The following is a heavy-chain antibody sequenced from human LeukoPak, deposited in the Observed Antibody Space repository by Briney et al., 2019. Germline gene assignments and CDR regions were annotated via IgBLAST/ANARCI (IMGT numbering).Heavy chain of an antibody. Sequence: GGSLRLSCAASGFTFSSYAMSWVRQAPGKGLEWVSAISGSGGSTYYADSVKGRFTISRDNSKNTLYLQMNSLRAEDTAVYYCARDRMAVAGIGVHFDYWGQGTLVTVSS. V-gene: IGHV3-23*01. CDR1: GFTFSSYA. D-gene: IGHD6-19*01. CDR2: ISGSGGST. CDR3: ARDRMAVAGIGVHFDY. J-gene: IGHJ4*02.